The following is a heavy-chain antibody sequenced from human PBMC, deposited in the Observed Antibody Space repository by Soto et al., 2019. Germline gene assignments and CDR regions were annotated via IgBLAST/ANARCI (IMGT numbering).Heavy chain of an antibody. CDR3: ARVYGDYLDY. V-gene: IGHV4-59*13. CDR2: IYYSGST. D-gene: IGHD4-17*01. CDR1: GGSISNYY. Sequence: SETLSLTCTVSGGSISNYYWSWIRQPPGKGLEWIGYIYYSGSTNYNPSLKSRVTISVDTSKNQFSLKLSSVTAADTAVYYCARVYGDYLDYWGQGTLVTVSS. J-gene: IGHJ4*02.